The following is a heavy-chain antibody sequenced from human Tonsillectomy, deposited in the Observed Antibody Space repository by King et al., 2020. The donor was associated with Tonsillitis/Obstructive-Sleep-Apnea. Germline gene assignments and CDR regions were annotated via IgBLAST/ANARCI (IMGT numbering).Heavy chain of an antibody. Sequence: VQLVESGGGVVQPGRSLTLSCVASGFSFDFYGMHWVRQAPGRGLQWVAGIWYDGSVTQYADSVKGRLTISRDTAKNTVYLQMTNVRGEETAVYYWAGDKSTTTSGFDYWGQGTPVTVSS. J-gene: IGHJ4*02. CDR2: IWYDGSVT. D-gene: IGHD1-1*01. V-gene: IGHV3-33*01. CDR1: GFSFDFYG. CDR3: AGDKSTTTSGFDY.